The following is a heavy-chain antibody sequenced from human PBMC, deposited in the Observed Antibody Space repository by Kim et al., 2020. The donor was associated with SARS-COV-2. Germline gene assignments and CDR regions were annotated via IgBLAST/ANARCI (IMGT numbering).Heavy chain of an antibody. Sequence: SVKVSCKASGGTFSSYAISWVRQATGQGLGWMGGIIPIFGTANYAQKFQGRVTITADESTSTAYMELSSLRSEDTAVYYCARVVVVAATRNYYYGMDVWGQGTTVTVSS. CDR1: GGTFSSYA. V-gene: IGHV1-69*13. CDR2: IIPIFGTA. CDR3: ARVVVVAATRNYYYGMDV. J-gene: IGHJ6*02. D-gene: IGHD2-15*01.